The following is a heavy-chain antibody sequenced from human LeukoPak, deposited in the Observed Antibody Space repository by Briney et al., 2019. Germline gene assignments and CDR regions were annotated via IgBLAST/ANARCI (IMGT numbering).Heavy chain of an antibody. Sequence: PSETLSLTCAVSGGSISSSNWWSWVRQPPGKGLEWIGEIYHSGSTNYNPSLKSRVIISVDKSKNQFSLKLSSVTAADTAVYYCARDRRGSGSYLSPFDYWGQGTLVTVSS. J-gene: IGHJ4*02. CDR2: IYHSGST. CDR1: GGSISSSNW. D-gene: IGHD1-26*01. CDR3: ARDRRGSGSYLSPFDY. V-gene: IGHV4-4*02.